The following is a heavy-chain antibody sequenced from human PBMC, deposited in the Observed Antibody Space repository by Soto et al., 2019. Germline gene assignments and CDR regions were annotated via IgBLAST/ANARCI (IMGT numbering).Heavy chain of an antibody. CDR2: ISGSGGST. V-gene: IGHV3-23*01. J-gene: IGHJ4*02. D-gene: IGHD6-19*01. Sequence: GGSLRLSCAASGFTFSSYAMSWVRQAPGKGLEWVSAISGSGGSTYYADSVKGRFTISRDNSKNTLYLQMNSLRAEDTAVYYCAPPLGVAVAGTLPNYWGQGTLVTVSS. CDR3: APPLGVAVAGTLPNY. CDR1: GFTFSSYA.